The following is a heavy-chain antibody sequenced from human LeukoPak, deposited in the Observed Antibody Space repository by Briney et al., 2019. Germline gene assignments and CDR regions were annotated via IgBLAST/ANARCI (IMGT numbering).Heavy chain of an antibody. CDR1: GFIFSNYE. CDR2: IYFSGNT. V-gene: IGHV4-39*07. J-gene: IGHJ6*03. CDR3: ARGRITMLRGITIRKGPPEDYYYMDV. Sequence: PGGSLRLSCAASGFIFSNYEMNWVRQAPGKGLEWIGSIYFSGNTYHNPSLKSRVTISVETSKNQFSLKLSSVTAADTAVYYCARGRITMLRGITIRKGPPEDYYYMDVWGKGTTVTVSS. D-gene: IGHD3-10*01.